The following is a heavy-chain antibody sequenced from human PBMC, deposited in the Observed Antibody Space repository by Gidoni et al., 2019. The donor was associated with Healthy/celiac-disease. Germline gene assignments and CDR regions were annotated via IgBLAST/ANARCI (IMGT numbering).Heavy chain of an antibody. J-gene: IGHJ4*02. V-gene: IGHV3-33*01. CDR1: GFTFSSYG. CDR2: IWYDGSNK. CDR3: ARDGQGEQQLGIDY. D-gene: IGHD6-13*01. Sequence: QVQLVESGGGVVQPGRSLRLSCAASGFTFSSYGMHWVRQAPGKGLEWVAVIWYDGSNKYYADSVKGRFTISRDNSKNTLYLQMNSLRAEDTAVYYCARDGQGEQQLGIDYWGQGTLVTVSS.